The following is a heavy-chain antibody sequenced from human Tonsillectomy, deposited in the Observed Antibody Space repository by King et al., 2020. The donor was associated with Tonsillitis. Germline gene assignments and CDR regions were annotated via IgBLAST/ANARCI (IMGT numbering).Heavy chain of an antibody. CDR3: ATWRYYGQEYFDY. CDR2: INHDGGT. Sequence: VQLQQWGAGLLKPSETLSLTCAVYGGSFRGYYWTWIRQPPGKGLEWIGEINHDGGTNYTPSLKSRVTISVDTSKSQFSLKLTSVTAADTAVYYCATWRYYGQEYFDYWGQGTLVTVSS. J-gene: IGHJ4*02. V-gene: IGHV4-34*01. CDR1: GGSFRGYY. D-gene: IGHD1-26*01.